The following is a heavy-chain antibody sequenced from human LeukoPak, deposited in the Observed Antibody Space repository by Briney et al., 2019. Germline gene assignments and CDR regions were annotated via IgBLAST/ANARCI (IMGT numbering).Heavy chain of an antibody. J-gene: IGHJ4*02. V-gene: IGHV1-46*01. CDR3: ARDPEGAATMTRPYYFDY. D-gene: IGHD2-15*01. CDR2: INPSGGST. CDR1: GYTFTSYY. Sequence: ASVKVSCKAFGYTFTSYYMHWVRQAPGQGLEWMGIINPSGGSTSYAQKFQGRVTMTRDTSTSTVYMELSSLRSEDAAVYYCARDPEGAATMTRPYYFDYWGQGTLVTVSS.